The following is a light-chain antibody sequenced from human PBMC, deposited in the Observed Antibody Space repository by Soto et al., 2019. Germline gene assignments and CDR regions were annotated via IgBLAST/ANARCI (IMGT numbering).Light chain of an antibody. CDR1: QIVSSN. Sequence: EIVMTQSPATLSVSPGERATLSCRASQIVSSNLAWYQQKPGQAPRLLIYGASTRATGIPARFSGSGSGTEFTLTISSLQSEDFAVYYCQHYNNWPAISFGQGTRLEIK. CDR2: GAS. V-gene: IGKV3-15*01. J-gene: IGKJ5*01. CDR3: QHYNNWPAIS.